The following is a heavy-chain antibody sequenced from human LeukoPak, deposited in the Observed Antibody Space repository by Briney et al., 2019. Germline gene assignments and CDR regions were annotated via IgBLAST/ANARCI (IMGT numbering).Heavy chain of an antibody. V-gene: IGHV3-48*01. CDR3: ARFRTWGDKAFDY. J-gene: IGHJ4*02. Sequence: GGSLRLSCAASGFTFSNAWMNWVRQAPGKGLEWVSYIGTTSGAIYYADSVKGRFTISRDSAKNSLYLQMNSLRAEDTAVYYCARFRTWGDKAFDYWGQGTLVTVSS. CDR2: IGTTSGAI. D-gene: IGHD2-21*02. CDR1: GFTFSNAW.